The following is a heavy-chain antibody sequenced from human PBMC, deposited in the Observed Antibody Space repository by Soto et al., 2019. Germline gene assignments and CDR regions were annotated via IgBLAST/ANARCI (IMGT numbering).Heavy chain of an antibody. CDR2: ISYDGSNK. Sequence: GGSLRLSCAASGFTFSSYGMHWVRQAPGKGLEWVAVISYDGSNKYYADSVKGRFTISRDNSKNTLYLQMNSLRAEDTAVYYCAKDQSRLGRFYYGMDVWGQGTTVTVSS. CDR3: AKDQSRLGRFYYGMDV. J-gene: IGHJ6*02. D-gene: IGHD3-16*01. V-gene: IGHV3-30*18. CDR1: GFTFSSYG.